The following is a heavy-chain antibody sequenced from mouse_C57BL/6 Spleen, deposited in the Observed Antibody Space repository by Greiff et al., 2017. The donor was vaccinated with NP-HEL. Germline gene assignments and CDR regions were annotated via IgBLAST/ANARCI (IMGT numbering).Heavy chain of an antibody. Sequence: VQLQQSGPELVKPGASVQISCKASGYTFTDYYMNWVKQSHGKSLEWIGDINPNNGGTSYNQKFKGKATLTVDKSSSTAYMELRSLTSEDSAVYYCARGGGYGSGDYWGQGTTLTVSS. V-gene: IGHV1-26*01. CDR3: ARGGGYGSGDY. CDR2: INPNNGGT. D-gene: IGHD1-1*01. CDR1: GYTFTDYY. J-gene: IGHJ2*01.